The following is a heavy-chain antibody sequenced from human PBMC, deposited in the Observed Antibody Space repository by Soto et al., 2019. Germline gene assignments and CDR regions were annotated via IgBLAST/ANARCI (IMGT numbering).Heavy chain of an antibody. CDR1: GGTFNSYG. D-gene: IGHD5-12*01. Sequence: QVQLVQSGAEVKKPGSSVKVSCKASGGTFNSYGLSWVRQAPGQGLEWMGRIVPIFGSANYAQKFQGRVMITADKSTSTAYMELSSLRSEDTAVHYCASRVNGYSGFATDCWGQGTLVTVSS. V-gene: IGHV1-69*06. J-gene: IGHJ4*02. CDR3: ASRVNGYSGFATDC. CDR2: IVPIFGSA.